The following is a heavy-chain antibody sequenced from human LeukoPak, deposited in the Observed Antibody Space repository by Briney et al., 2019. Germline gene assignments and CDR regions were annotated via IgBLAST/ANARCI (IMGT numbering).Heavy chain of an antibody. CDR2: ISHSGST. D-gene: IGHD6-13*01. V-gene: IGHV4-34*01. Sequence: PSETLSLTCAVYGEAFSGYYWSWIRQPPGKGLEWIGEISHSGSTDYNPSLKSRVTISVDTSKNQFSLRLSSVTAADTAVYYCASWTLPPRMAGPGRRRGAFDIWGQGTMVTVSS. CDR3: ASWTLPPRMAGPGRRRGAFDI. J-gene: IGHJ3*02. CDR1: GEAFSGYY.